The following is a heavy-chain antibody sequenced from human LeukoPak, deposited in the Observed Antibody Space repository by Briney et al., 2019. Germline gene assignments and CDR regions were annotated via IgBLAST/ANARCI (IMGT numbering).Heavy chain of an antibody. J-gene: IGHJ4*02. Sequence: GGSPRLSCAASGFTFSSYEMNWVRQAPGKGLEWVSYISGSGSTIYYADSVKGRFTISRDNAKNSLYLQMNSLRAEDTAVYYCARDFARRGSSSVDYWGQGTLVTVSS. V-gene: IGHV3-48*03. CDR3: ARDFARRGSSSVDY. CDR1: GFTFSSYE. CDR2: ISGSGSTI. D-gene: IGHD6-6*01.